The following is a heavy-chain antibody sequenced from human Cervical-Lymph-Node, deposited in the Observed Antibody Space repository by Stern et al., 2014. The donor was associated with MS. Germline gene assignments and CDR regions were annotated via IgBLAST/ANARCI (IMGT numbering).Heavy chain of an antibody. CDR3: AKSYGTNTWHHFDY. J-gene: IGHJ4*02. V-gene: IGHV3-23*04. D-gene: IGHD2-8*01. Sequence: EVQLEESGGGLVQPGGSLRLSCVVSGFTFSAYAMSWVRQAPGKGLEWVSGISGSGGGTNYADSVKGRFTISRDNSKSTLYVQLNSLRADDTALYYCAKSYGTNTWHHFDYWGRGTLVTVSS. CDR2: ISGSGGGT. CDR1: GFTFSAYA.